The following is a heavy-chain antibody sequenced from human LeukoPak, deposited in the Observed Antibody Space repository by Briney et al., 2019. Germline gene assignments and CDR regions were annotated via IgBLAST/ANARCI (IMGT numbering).Heavy chain of an antibody. D-gene: IGHD1-26*01. CDR2: IYYSGST. V-gene: IGHV4-59*01. J-gene: IGHJ4*02. Sequence: PETLSLTCTVSGGSPSSYYWTWIRQPPGKGLEWIGYIYYSGSTNDNPPLKSRVTISVDTSKNQFSLKLTSVTAADTAVYYCARGVNSGYFDYCGQGTLVTVSS. CDR3: ARGVNSGYFDY. CDR1: GGSPSSYY.